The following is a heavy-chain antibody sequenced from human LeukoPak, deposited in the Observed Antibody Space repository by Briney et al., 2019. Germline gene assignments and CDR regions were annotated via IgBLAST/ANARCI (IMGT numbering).Heavy chain of an antibody. D-gene: IGHD3-10*01. J-gene: IGHJ6*03. Sequence: ASVKVSCKASGYTLTSYYMHWVRQAPGQGLEWMGIINPSGGSTTYAQKFQGRVTMTRDTATSTVYMELTSLRSEDTAVYYCARGSGSGSHLQYYYYMDVWGKGTTVTGSS. CDR3: ARGSGSGSHLQYYYYMDV. CDR1: GYTLTSYY. CDR2: INPSGGST. V-gene: IGHV1-46*01.